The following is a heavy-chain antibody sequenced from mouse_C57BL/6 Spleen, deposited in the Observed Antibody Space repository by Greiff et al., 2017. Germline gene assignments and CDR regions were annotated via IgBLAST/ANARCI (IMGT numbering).Heavy chain of an antibody. CDR2: ISSGSSTI. CDR1: GFTFSDYG. CDR3: ARRGTTVVATRYAMDY. Sequence: EVQGVESGGGLVKPGGSLKLSCAASGFTFSDYGMHWVRQAPEKGMEWVAYISSGSSTIYYADTVQGRFTISRDNAKNTLFLQMASMRSEDTAMYYCARRGTTVVATRYAMDYWGQGTSVPVSS. V-gene: IGHV5-17*01. D-gene: IGHD1-1*01. J-gene: IGHJ4*01.